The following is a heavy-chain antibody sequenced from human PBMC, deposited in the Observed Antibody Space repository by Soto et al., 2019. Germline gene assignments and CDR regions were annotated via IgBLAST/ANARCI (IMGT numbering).Heavy chain of an antibody. D-gene: IGHD5-12*01. CDR3: ARYRSVTDVASLVYFDY. CDR2: INHSGST. V-gene: IGHV4-34*01. CDR1: GGSFSGYY. J-gene: IGHJ4*02. Sequence: SETLSLTCAVYGGSFSGYYWSWIRQPPGKGLEWIGEINHSGSTNYNPSLKSRVTISVDTSKNQFSLKLSSVTAADTAVYYCARYRSVTDVASLVYFDYWGQGTLVTVSS.